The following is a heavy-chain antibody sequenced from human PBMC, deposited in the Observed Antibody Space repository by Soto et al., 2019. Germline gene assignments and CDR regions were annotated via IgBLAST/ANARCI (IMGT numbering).Heavy chain of an antibody. Sequence: SETLSLTCTVSGGSISSYYWSWIRQPPGKGLEWIGYIYYSGSTNYNPSLKSRVTISVDTSKNQFSLKLSSVTAADTAVYYCARERVTIFRVVTLHWFHPWGQGTLVTVS. J-gene: IGHJ5*02. CDR2: IYYSGST. D-gene: IGHD3-3*01. CDR1: GGSISSYY. CDR3: ARERVTIFRVVTLHWFHP. V-gene: IGHV4-59*01.